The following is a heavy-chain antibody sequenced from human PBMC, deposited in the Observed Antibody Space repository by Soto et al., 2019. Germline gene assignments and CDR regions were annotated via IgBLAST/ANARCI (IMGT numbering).Heavy chain of an antibody. D-gene: IGHD3-10*01. CDR1: GYTFITYA. CDR2: ISPYNGNT. Sequence: QVHLVQSGAEVKKPGASVKVSCKASGYTFITYAITWVRQAPGQGLEWMGWISPYNGNTNYAQKFQGRVTMTTVTSLSTAYMALRSLRSDDTAVYSCARGAVIREFIIGYFDLGGRGTLVTVPS. J-gene: IGHJ2*01. CDR3: ARGAVIREFIIGYFDL. V-gene: IGHV1-18*01.